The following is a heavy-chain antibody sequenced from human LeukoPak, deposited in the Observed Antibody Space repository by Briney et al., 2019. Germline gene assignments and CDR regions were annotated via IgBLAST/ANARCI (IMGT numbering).Heavy chain of an antibody. CDR3: AATYHCSAGSCYGLGWFDP. V-gene: IGHV4-39*01. J-gene: IGHJ5*02. CDR1: GASITIGAESYH. CDR2: IYYTGIS. D-gene: IGHD2-15*01. Sequence: SETLSLTCTVSGASITIGAESYHWGWIRQPPGKGLEWIGTIYYTGISYYNPSLESRVTSSLDTSKNQFSLKLSSVTAADTAVYYCAATYHCSAGSCYGLGWFDPWGQGTLVTVSS.